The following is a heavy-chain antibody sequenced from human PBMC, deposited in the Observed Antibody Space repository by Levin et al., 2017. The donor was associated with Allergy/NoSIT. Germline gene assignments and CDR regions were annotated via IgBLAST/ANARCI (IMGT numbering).Heavy chain of an antibody. V-gene: IGHV3-7*01. Sequence: LSLTCAASGFTFSSYWMSWVRQAPGKGLEWVANIKQDGSEKYYVDSVKGRFTISRDNAKNSLYLQMNSLRAEDTAVYYCARDQEYSFFDYWGQGTLVTVSS. J-gene: IGHJ4*02. CDR1: GFTFSSYW. CDR2: IKQDGSEK. CDR3: ARDQEYSFFDY. D-gene: IGHD2/OR15-2a*01.